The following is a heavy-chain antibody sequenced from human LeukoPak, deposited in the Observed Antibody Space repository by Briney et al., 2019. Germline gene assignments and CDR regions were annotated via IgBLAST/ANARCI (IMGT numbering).Heavy chain of an antibody. Sequence: GGSLRLSCAVSGFTVSSNYMTWVRQAPGKGLEWVSVIYSGGSTYYADSVKGRFTISRDNSKNTLYLQMNSLRAEDTAVYYCVRDKYYGLDYWGQGTLVTVSS. D-gene: IGHD3-10*01. V-gene: IGHV3-53*01. J-gene: IGHJ4*02. CDR2: IYSGGST. CDR3: VRDKYYGLDY. CDR1: GFTVSSNY.